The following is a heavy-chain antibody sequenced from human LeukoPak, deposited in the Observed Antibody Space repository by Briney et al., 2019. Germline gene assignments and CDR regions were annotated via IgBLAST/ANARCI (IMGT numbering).Heavy chain of an antibody. CDR3: ARPPTNY. V-gene: IGHV4-34*01. J-gene: IGHJ4*02. D-gene: IGHD5-12*01. CDR1: GGSFSGYY. CDR2: INHSGST. Sequence: SETLSLTCAVYGGSFSGYYWSWIRQPPGKGLEWIGEINHSGSTNYNPSLKSRVTISVDASKNQFSLKLSSVTAADTAVYYCARPPTNYWGQGTLVTVSS.